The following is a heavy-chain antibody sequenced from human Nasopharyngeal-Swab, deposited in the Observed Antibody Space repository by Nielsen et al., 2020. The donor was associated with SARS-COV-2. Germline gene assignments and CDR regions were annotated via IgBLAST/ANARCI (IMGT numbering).Heavy chain of an antibody. J-gene: IGHJ6*02. CDR1: GFTCSSYT. CDR3: AKDLRSSSRGGMDV. V-gene: IGHV3-23*01. D-gene: IGHD6-13*01. CDR2: ISGSSGST. Sequence: GGAMRLSCAASGFTCSSYTMSSVRLAPGKRLEWVSAISGSSGSTYYADSVKGRFTISRDNSKNTLYLQMNSLKAEDTAVYYCAKDLRSSSRGGMDVWGQGTTVTVSS.